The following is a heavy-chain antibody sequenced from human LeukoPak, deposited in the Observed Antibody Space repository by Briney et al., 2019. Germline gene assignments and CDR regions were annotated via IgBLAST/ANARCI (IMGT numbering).Heavy chain of an antibody. J-gene: IGHJ4*02. Sequence: PGGSLGLSCAASGFTVSCNYMSWVRQAPGKGLEWVSVIYSGGSTYYADSVKGRFTISRDNSKNTLYLQMNSLRAEDTAVYYCVRGDYGDYTLFDYWGQGTLVTVSS. CDR1: GFTVSCNY. CDR3: VRGDYGDYTLFDY. CDR2: IYSGGST. D-gene: IGHD4-17*01. V-gene: IGHV3-53*01.